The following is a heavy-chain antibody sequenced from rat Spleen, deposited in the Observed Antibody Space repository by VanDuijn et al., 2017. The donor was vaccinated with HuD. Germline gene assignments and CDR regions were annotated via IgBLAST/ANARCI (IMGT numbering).Heavy chain of an antibody. Sequence: EVQLVESGGGLVQPGRSLKVSCAASGFTFSDHGMVWVRQAPTKGLEWVATISYDGSSTYYRDSVKGRFTISRDNAKSTLYLQMDSLRSEDTATYYCARDPLGSYYWYFDFWGPGTMVTVSS. CDR1: GFTFSDHG. CDR2: ISYDGSST. V-gene: IGHV5-29*01. J-gene: IGHJ1*01. CDR3: ARDPLGSYYWYFDF. D-gene: IGHD1-7*01.